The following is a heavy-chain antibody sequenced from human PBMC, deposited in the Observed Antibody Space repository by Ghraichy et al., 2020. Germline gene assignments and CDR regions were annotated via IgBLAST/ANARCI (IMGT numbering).Heavy chain of an antibody. CDR1: GFTFDDYA. CDR3: AKDPTVGAMGPFDY. D-gene: IGHD4-23*01. J-gene: IGHJ4*02. V-gene: IGHV3-43D*04. Sequence: LSLTCAASGFTFDDYAMHWVRQAPGKGLEWVSLISWDGGSTYYADSVKGRFTISRDNSKNSLYLQMNSLRAEDTALYYCAKDPTVGAMGPFDYWGQGTLVTVSS. CDR2: ISWDGGST.